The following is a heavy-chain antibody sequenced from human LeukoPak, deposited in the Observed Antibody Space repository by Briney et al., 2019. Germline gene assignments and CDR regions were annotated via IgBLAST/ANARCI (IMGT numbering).Heavy chain of an antibody. J-gene: IGHJ4*02. V-gene: IGHV3-33*01. CDR2: IWYDGSKT. D-gene: IGHD4-17*01. CDR3: ARDPAMVTSCFDC. Sequence: GGSLRLSCAASGFMFSDYGMHWVRQAPGKGLEWVAVIWYDGSKTYYVDSVKGRSSISRDNSKNTLYLQMSSLKVEDTAIYYCARDPAMVTSCFDCWGQGTLVTVSS. CDR1: GFMFSDYG.